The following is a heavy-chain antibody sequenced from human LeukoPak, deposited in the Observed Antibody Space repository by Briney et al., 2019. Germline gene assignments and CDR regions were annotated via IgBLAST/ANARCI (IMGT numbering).Heavy chain of an antibody. D-gene: IGHD6-19*01. CDR1: GFTFSSYA. J-gene: IGHJ4*02. CDR3: VKDLLPGYSSGWSMNY. Sequence: GGSLRLSCSASGFTFSSYAMHWVRQAPRKALEYVSAISSNGGSTYYADSVKGRFTISRGNSKNTLYLQMSSLRAEDTAVYYCVKDLLPGYSSGWSMNYWGQGTLVTVSP. CDR2: ISSNGGST. V-gene: IGHV3-64D*06.